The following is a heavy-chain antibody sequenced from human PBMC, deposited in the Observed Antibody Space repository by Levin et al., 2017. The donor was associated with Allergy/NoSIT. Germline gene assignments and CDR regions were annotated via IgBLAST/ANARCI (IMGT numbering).Heavy chain of an antibody. CDR2: ISGSGYST. Sequence: GGSLRLSCAASGFTFSSYAMNWVRQAPGKGLEWVSSISGSGYSTYYADSVKGRFTISRDNSKNTLYLQMNSLRAEDTAVYYCAKDWGSGWYLDYWGQGSLVTVSS. V-gene: IGHV3-23*01. J-gene: IGHJ4*02. CDR3: AKDWGSGWYLDY. CDR1: GFTFSSYA. D-gene: IGHD6-19*01.